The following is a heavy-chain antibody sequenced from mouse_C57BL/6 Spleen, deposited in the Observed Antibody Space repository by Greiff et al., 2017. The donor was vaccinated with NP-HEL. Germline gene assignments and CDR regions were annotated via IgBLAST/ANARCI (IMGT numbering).Heavy chain of an antibody. D-gene: IGHD2-1*01. Sequence: VQLQQPGAELVKPGASVKLSCKASGYTFTSYWMHWVKQRPGQGLEWIGMIHPNSGSTNYNEKFKSKATLTVDKSSSTAYMQLSSLTSEDSAVYYCARWDYGNYDAMDYWGQGTSVTVSS. CDR1: GYTFTSYW. J-gene: IGHJ4*01. V-gene: IGHV1-64*01. CDR3: ARWDYGNYDAMDY. CDR2: IHPNSGST.